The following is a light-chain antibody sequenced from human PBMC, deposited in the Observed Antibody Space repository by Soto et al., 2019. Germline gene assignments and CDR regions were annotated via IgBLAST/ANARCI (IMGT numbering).Light chain of an antibody. J-gene: IGKJ3*01. CDR2: DAS. V-gene: IGKV3-20*01. CDR3: QQYGSSPRT. CDR1: QTVRNNY. Sequence: EFVLTQSPGTLSLSPGERATLSCRASQTVRNNYLAWYQQKPGQAPRLLIYDASSRATGIPDRFSGSGSGTDFTLTISRLEPEDFAVYYCQQYGSSPRTFGPGTKVDIK.